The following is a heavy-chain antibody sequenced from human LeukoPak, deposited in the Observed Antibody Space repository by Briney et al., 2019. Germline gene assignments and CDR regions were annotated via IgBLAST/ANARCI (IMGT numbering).Heavy chain of an antibody. Sequence: RAGGSLRLSCAASGLNFNDNDMDWVRQAPGKGLEWVAVIWDDGSNKYYAESVKGRFTISRDISKNMLYLQMNSLRVEDTAVYHCAKERGGQDWDFDLWGRGTLVTVSS. D-gene: IGHD3-10*01. CDR3: AKERGGQDWDFDL. CDR1: GLNFNDND. CDR2: IWDDGSNK. J-gene: IGHJ2*01. V-gene: IGHV3-33*06.